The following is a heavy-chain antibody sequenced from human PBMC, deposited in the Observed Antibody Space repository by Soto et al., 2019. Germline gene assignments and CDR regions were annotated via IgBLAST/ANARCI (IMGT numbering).Heavy chain of an antibody. CDR3: AKDLTARWLQLRGYFDY. J-gene: IGHJ4*02. CDR1: GLTFRSYA. Sequence: GGSLRLPCAAAGLTFRSYAMSWVRQAPGKGLEWVSAISGSGGSTYYADSVKGRFTISRDNSKNTLYLQMNSLRAEDTAVYYCAKDLTARWLQLRGYFDYWGQGTLVTVSS. V-gene: IGHV3-23*01. D-gene: IGHD5-12*01. CDR2: ISGSGGST.